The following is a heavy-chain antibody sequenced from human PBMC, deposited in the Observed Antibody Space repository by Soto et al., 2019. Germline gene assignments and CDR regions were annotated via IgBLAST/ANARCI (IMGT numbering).Heavy chain of an antibody. CDR2: IKKEGSEK. J-gene: IGHJ5*02. V-gene: IGHV3-7*01. CDR3: TRNRAKFGT. D-gene: IGHD1-26*01. CDR1: GLTFTTYW. Sequence: GGSLRLSCVASGLTFTTYWMTWVRQAPGKGLEWVANIKKEGSEKYYVDSVKGRFTIYRDDAENSLYLQMNNLRAEDTAVYYCTRNRAKFGTSAPGPPVTLAS.